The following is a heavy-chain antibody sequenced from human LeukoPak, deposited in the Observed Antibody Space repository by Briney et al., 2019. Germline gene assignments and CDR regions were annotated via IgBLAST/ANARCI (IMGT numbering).Heavy chain of an antibody. J-gene: IGHJ5*02. D-gene: IGHD2-2*01. CDR2: IIPIFGTA. V-gene: IGHV1-69*13. Sequence: GASVKVSCKASGGTFSSYAISWVRQAPGQGLEWMGGIIPIFGTANYAQKFQGRVTITADESTSTAYMELSSLRSEDTAVYYCARSPARSSTSFYNWFDPWGQGTLVTVSS. CDR3: ARSPARSSTSFYNWFDP. CDR1: GGTFSSYA.